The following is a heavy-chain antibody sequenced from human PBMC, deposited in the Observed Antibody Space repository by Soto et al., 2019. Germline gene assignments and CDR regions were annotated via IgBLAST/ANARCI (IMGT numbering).Heavy chain of an antibody. Sequence: SETLSLTCTVSGGSISSYYWSWIRQPPGKGLEWIGYIYYSGSTNYNPSLKSRVTISVDTSKNQFSLKLSSVTAADTAVYYCARQGPGRGYSSSPFDYWGQGTLVTVSS. J-gene: IGHJ4*02. CDR2: IYYSGST. CDR1: GGSISSYY. V-gene: IGHV4-59*08. CDR3: ARQGPGRGYSSSPFDY. D-gene: IGHD6-13*01.